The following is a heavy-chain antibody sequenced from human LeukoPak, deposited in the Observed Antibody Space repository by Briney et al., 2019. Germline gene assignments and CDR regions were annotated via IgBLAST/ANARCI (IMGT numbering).Heavy chain of an antibody. CDR2: ISGGSSYT. J-gene: IGHJ6*02. CDR3: ARDKYWIRGSSAYTSYAMAV. D-gene: IGHD3-22*01. CDR1: GFTFSDYY. V-gene: IGHV3-11*05. Sequence: PGGSLRLSCAASGFTFSDYYINWIRQAPGKGLEWVSYISGGSSYTKYADSVKGRFTISRDNAKNSLYLQMNSLRAEDTAVYYCARDKYWIRGSSAYTSYAMAVWGQGTTVTVSS.